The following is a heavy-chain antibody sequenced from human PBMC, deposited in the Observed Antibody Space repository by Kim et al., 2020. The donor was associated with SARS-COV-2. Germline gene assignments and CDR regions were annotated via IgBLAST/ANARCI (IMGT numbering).Heavy chain of an antibody. J-gene: IGHJ5*02. CDR1: GFTFSSYA. CDR3: AKGRYGGAIVVVTAIFDP. Sequence: GGSLRLSCAASGFTFSSYAMSWVRQAPGKGLEWVSAISGSGGSTYYADSVKGRFTISRDNSKNTLYLQMNSLRAEDTAVYYCAKGRYGGAIVVVTAIFDPWGQGTLVTVSS. D-gene: IGHD2-21*02. V-gene: IGHV3-23*01. CDR2: ISGSGGST.